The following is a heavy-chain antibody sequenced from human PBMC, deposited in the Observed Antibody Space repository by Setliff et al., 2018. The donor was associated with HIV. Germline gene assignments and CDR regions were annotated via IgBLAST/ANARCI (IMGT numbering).Heavy chain of an antibody. CDR3: ARGYTYGSFDF. V-gene: IGHV3-33*01. Sequence: GESLKISCAASGFTFSNYGMHWVRQAPGKGLEWVSVIWNDGSNKYYADSVKGRFTISRDNSKSTLYLQMNSLRAEDTAVYYCARGYTYGSFDFWGRGTLVTVSS. D-gene: IGHD5-18*01. CDR2: IWNDGSNK. CDR1: GFTFSNYG. J-gene: IGHJ4*02.